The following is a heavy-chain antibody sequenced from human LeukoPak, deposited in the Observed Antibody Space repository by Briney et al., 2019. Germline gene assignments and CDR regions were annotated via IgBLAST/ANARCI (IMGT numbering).Heavy chain of an antibody. CDR1: GFTFSSYA. CDR2: ISGSGGST. J-gene: IGHJ4*02. CDR3: AKGYDYYDSSGYYNGY. Sequence: GGSLRLSCAASGFTFSSYAMSWVRQAPGKGLEWVSAISGSGGSTYYADSVKGRFTISRDNSKNTLYLQMNSLRAEDTAVYYCAKGYDYYDSSGYYNGYWGQGTLVTVSS. V-gene: IGHV3-23*01. D-gene: IGHD3-22*01.